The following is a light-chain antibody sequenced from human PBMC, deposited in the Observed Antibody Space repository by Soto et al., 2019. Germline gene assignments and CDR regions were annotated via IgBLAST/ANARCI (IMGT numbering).Light chain of an antibody. CDR2: SNN. Sequence: QSVLTQPPSASGTPGQRVFIFCSGSGSNIGGTNYAYWYQQLPGAAPKLLMHSNNLRPSGVPERISGSKSGTSASLAISGLRSEDEAVYYCASWDDRLGAVIFGGGTKLTVL. CDR1: GSNIGGTNY. V-gene: IGLV1-47*02. CDR3: ASWDDRLGAVI. J-gene: IGLJ2*01.